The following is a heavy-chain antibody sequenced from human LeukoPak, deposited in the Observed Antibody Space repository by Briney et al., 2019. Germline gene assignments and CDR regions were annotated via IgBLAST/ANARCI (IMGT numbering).Heavy chain of an antibody. D-gene: IGHD2-15*01. J-gene: IGHJ4*02. CDR2: IYYSGST. Sequence: TSETLSLTCIVSGGSISPYYWSWIQQPPGSGLEWIAYIYYSGSTSYNPSLKGRVAISVDTSNNEVSLKLSSVTAADTAVYYCARHGYCSGGSCYWDYWGQGTLVTVSS. V-gene: IGHV4-59*08. CDR3: ARHGYCSGGSCYWDY. CDR1: GGSISPYY.